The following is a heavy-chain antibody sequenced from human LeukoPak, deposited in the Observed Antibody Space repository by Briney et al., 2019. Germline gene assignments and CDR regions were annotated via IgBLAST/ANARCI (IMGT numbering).Heavy chain of an antibody. CDR3: AKGQWLTYSIDY. CDR2: ISSSSSYT. D-gene: IGHD6-19*01. CDR1: GFTFSSYS. Sequence: PGGSLRLSCAASGFTFSSYSMNWVRQAPGKGLEWVSSISSSSSYTYYADSVKGRFTISRDNSKNTLYLQMNSLRTEDTAVYYCAKGQWLTYSIDYWGQGNLVTVSS. J-gene: IGHJ4*02. V-gene: IGHV3-21*04.